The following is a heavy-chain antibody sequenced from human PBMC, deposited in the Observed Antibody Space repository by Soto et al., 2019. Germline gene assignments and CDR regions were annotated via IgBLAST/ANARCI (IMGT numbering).Heavy chain of an antibody. V-gene: IGHV4-34*01. D-gene: IGHD3-9*01. CDR3: ARVLRYFDWLLPGLDY. CDR2: INHSGST. J-gene: IGHJ4*02. CDR1: GGSFSGYY. Sequence: SETLSLTCAVYGGSFSGYYWSWIRQPPGKGLEWIGEINHSGSTNYNPSLKSRVTISVDTSKNQFSLKLSSVTAADTAVYYCARVLRYFDWLLPGLDYWGQGTLVTVST.